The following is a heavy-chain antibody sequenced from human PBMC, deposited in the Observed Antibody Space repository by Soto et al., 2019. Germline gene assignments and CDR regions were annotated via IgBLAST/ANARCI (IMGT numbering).Heavy chain of an antibody. Sequence: GGSLRLSCAASGFDFNKYAIHWVLQAPCKGLEWLAVISLDGTDKYADSVRGRLTISRDKSKNTVELQVNSLRSEDTAVYFCARDISFFASSGYSYKRMDGSGKRTKVTVAS. V-gene: IGHV3-30*16. CDR2: ISLDGTDK. CDR3: ARDISFFASSGYSYKRMDG. J-gene: IGHJ6*04. D-gene: IGHD3-22*01. CDR1: GFDFNKYA.